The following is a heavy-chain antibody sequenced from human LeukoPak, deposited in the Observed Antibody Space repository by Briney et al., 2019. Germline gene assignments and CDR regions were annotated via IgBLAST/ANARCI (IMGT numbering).Heavy chain of an antibody. V-gene: IGHV1-2*02. J-gene: IGHJ6*03. D-gene: IGHD3-9*01. Sequence: ASVKVSCKASGYTFTGYYMHWVRQAPGQGLEWMGWINPNSGGTNYAQKFQGRVTMTRDTSISTAYMELSRLRSDDTAVYYCARTNYDILTGYPLRYYYYMDVWGKGTTVTVSS. CDR2: INPNSGGT. CDR3: ARTNYDILTGYPLRYYYYMDV. CDR1: GYTFTGYY.